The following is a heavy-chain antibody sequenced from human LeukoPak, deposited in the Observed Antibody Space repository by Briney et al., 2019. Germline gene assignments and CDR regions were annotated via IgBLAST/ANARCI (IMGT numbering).Heavy chain of an antibody. CDR3: ARDPNSSGSLFDI. Sequence: SETLSLTCAVSGGSISSGGYSWSWIRQPPGKGLEWIGYIYHSGSTNYNPSLKSRVTISVDTSKNQFSLKLSSVTAADTAVYYCARDPNSSGSLFDIWGQGTMVTVSS. V-gene: IGHV4-30-2*01. D-gene: IGHD6-25*01. J-gene: IGHJ3*02. CDR2: IYHSGST. CDR1: GGSISSGGYS.